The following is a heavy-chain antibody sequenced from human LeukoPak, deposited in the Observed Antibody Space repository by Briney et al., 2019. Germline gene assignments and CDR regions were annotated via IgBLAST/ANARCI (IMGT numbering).Heavy chain of an antibody. D-gene: IGHD6-13*01. J-gene: IGHJ4*02. CDR3: ATGPYSSSWVPFDY. CDR1: TYTFTDNS. V-gene: IGHV1-2*02. CDR2: INPNSGDT. Sequence: ASVKVSCKASTYTFTDNSIHWVRQAPGQGPQWMGWINPNSGDTHYARNFQDRVTMTRDTSVSTAYMELTSLRSDDTAMYYCATGPYSSSWVPFDYWGQGSLVTVSS.